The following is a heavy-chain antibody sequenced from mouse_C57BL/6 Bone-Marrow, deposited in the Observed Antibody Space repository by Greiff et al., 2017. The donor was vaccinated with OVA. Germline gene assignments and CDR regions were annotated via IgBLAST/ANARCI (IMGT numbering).Heavy chain of an antibody. Sequence: EVQLQQSGPELVKPGASVKIPCKASGYPFTAYNMDWVKQSHGKSLEWIGDINPKNGGTIYNQKFKGKATLTLDKASSTAYMELRSLTSEDTAGNYCARRLRWYFYVWGTGTTVTVSS. CDR2: INPKNGGT. CDR3: ARRLRWYFYV. D-gene: IGHD1-1*01. J-gene: IGHJ1*03. CDR1: GYPFTAYN. V-gene: IGHV1-18*01.